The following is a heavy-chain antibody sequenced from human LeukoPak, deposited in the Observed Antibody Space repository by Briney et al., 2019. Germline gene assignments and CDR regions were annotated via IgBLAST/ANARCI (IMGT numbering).Heavy chain of an antibody. V-gene: IGHV3-23*01. CDR3: ARLLLSVRGVIRYFDY. J-gene: IGHJ4*02. Sequence: PGGSLRLSCAASGFTFSSYAMSWVRQAPGKGLEGVSAISGSGGSTYYADSVKGRFTISRDNSKNTLYLQMNSLRAEDTAVYYCARLLLSVRGVIRYFDYWGQGTLVTVSS. D-gene: IGHD3-10*01. CDR2: ISGSGGST. CDR1: GFTFSSYA.